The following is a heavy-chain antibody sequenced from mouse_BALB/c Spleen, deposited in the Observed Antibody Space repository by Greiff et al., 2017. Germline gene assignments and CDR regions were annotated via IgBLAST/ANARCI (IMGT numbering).Heavy chain of an antibody. V-gene: IGHV5-6-3*01. CDR3: ARENYRYDVWFAY. CDR1: GFTFSSYG. D-gene: IGHD2-14*01. Sequence: EVQVVESGGGLVQPGGSLKLSCAASGFTFSSYGMSWVRQTPDKRLELVATINSNGGSTYYPDSVKGRFTISRDNAKNTLYLQMSSLKSEDTAMYYCARENYRYDVWFAYWGQGTLVTVSA. CDR2: INSNGGST. J-gene: IGHJ3*01.